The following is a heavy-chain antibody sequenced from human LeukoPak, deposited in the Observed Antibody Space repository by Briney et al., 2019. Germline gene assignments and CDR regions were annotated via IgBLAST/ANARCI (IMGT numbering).Heavy chain of an antibody. J-gene: IGHJ6*02. CDR3: AVGYCSGGSCYAGFYYYYGMDV. CDR1: GYTFTGYY. CDR2: INPNSGGT. D-gene: IGHD2-15*01. Sequence: ASVKVSCKASGYTFTGYYMHWVRQAPGQGLEWMGGINPNSGGTNYAQTFQGRVTMTRDTSISTAYMELRRLRSDDTAVYYCAVGYCSGGSCYAGFYYYYGMDVWGQGTTVTVSS. V-gene: IGHV1-2*02.